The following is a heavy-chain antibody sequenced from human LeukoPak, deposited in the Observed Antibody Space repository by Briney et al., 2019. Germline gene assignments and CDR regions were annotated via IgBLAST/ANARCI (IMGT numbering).Heavy chain of an antibody. CDR3: ARHEYCGGDCYPTDY. CDR1: GYSFTSYW. CDR2: IDPSDSYT. V-gene: IGHV5-10-1*01. J-gene: IGHJ4*02. Sequence: GESLKISCKGSGYSFTSYWISWVRQMPGKGLEWMGRIDPSDSYTNYSPSFQGHVTISADKSISTAYLQWSSLKASDTAMYYCARHEYCGGDCYPTDYWGQGTLVTVPS. D-gene: IGHD2-21*02.